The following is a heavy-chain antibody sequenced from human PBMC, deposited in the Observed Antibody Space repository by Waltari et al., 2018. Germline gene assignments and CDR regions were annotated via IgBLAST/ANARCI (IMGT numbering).Heavy chain of an antibody. Sequence: QLQLQESGPGLVKPSETLSLPCTVPGGSISSSSYYWGWIRQPPGKGLEWIGSIYYSGRTYYNPSIKSRVTISVDTSKNQFSLKLSSVTAADTAVYYCARQYSSLVLRVGYYFDYWGQGTLVTVSS. V-gene: IGHV4-39*07. J-gene: IGHJ4*02. CDR1: GGSISSSSYY. CDR3: ARQYSSLVLRVGYYFDY. D-gene: IGHD6-19*01. CDR2: IYYSGRT.